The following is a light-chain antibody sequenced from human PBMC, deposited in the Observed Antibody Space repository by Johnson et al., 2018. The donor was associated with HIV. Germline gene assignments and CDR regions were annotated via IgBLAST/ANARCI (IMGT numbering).Light chain of an antibody. CDR2: ENN. Sequence: QSVLTQPPSVSAAPGQKVTISCSGGISDVVNYAESWYQQLPGTAPKLLIYENNKRPSGIPDRFSGSKSGTSASLGITGLQTGDEAYYYCGTWDISLSAGVFGTGTQVTVL. V-gene: IGLV1-51*02. CDR3: GTWDISLSAGV. CDR1: ISDVVNYA. J-gene: IGLJ1*01.